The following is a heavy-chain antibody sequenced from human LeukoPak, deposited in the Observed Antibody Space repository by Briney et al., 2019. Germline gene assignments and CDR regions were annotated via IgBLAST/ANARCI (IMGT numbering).Heavy chain of an antibody. V-gene: IGHV3-66*02. J-gene: IGHJ4*02. Sequence: GGSLRLSCAASGFTVSSNYMSWVRQAPGKGLEWVSVIYSGGSTYYEDSVKGRFTISRNNSKNTLYLQMNSLRAEDTAVYYCARDRLPRGYDYWGQGTLVTVSS. CDR2: IYSGGST. D-gene: IGHD3-10*01. CDR1: GFTVSSNY. CDR3: ARDRLPRGYDY.